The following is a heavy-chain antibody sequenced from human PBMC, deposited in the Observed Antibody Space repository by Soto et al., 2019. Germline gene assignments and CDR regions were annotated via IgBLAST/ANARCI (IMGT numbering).Heavy chain of an antibody. V-gene: IGHV3-48*02. CDR1: GFSFSTYN. CDR3: ARAIAVGSTSLDY. CDR2: ISSRSSTI. J-gene: IGHJ4*02. Sequence: GGSLRLSCAASGFSFSTYNMNWVRQAPGRGLEWVSYISSRSSTIYHADSVKGRFTISRDNAKNSLYLQMDSLRDEDTAVYFCARAIAVGSTSLDYWGLGTRVTAPQ. D-gene: IGHD6-19*01.